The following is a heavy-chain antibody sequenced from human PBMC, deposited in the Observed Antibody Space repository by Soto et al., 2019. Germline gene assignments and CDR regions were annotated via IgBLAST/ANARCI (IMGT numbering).Heavy chain of an antibody. D-gene: IGHD6-19*01. J-gene: IGHJ4*02. CDR1: EGTISDYD. Sequence: SEPLSVTCTVAEGTISDYDWSWIRQHPGKGLEWIGYIYYTGSTNYNPSLKSRVPISVDTSENQFSLRLSSVTAADTAIYYCARGRHWLDYWAQGTLVTVSS. V-gene: IGHV4-59*01. CDR3: ARGRHWLDY. CDR2: IYYTGST.